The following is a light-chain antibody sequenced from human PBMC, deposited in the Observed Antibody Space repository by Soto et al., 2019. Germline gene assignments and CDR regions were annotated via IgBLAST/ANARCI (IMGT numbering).Light chain of an antibody. J-gene: IGKJ4*01. CDR3: QQYDNLHLT. CDR1: HDISDY. V-gene: IGKV1-33*01. CDR2: DTS. Sequence: DIQMTQSPSSLSASVGDRVTITCQANHDISDYLNWYQQKPGKAPNLLIYDTSNLKTGVPSRFSGSGSGTDFTVTINNLQPEDVATYYCQQYDNLHLTFGGGTKVELK.